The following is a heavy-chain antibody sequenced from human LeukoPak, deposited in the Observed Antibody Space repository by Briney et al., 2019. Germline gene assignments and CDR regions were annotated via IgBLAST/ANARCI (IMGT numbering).Heavy chain of an antibody. CDR3: ARIKYNSTWWDAFDI. D-gene: IGHD6-13*01. V-gene: IGHV3-7*05. CDR1: GFSFSSYW. Sequence: GGSVRLSCVACGFSFSSYWVKGVREAPGKGLEWGGNIRQDGSEKYYVDSVKGRFTISTDNPKNSLSLPMNTLRAADKAMYYCARIKYNSTWWDAFDIWGQGTMVTVSS. J-gene: IGHJ3*02. CDR2: IRQDGSEK.